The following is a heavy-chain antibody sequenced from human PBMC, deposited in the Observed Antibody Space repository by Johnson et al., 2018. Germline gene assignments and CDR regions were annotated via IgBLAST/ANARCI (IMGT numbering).Heavy chain of an antibody. CDR3: ARVNEVDDAFDI. CDR2: IYYSGST. J-gene: IGHJ3*02. Sequence: QVQLQESGPGLVKPSQTLSLTCEVSGGSISSGGYSWSWIRQPPGKGLEWIGSIYYSGSTYYNPSLKSRVTISVDRSKNQFSLTLSSVTAADTAVYYCARVNEVDDAFDIWGQGTMVTVSS. D-gene: IGHD1-26*01. CDR1: GGSISSGGYS. V-gene: IGHV4-30-2*01.